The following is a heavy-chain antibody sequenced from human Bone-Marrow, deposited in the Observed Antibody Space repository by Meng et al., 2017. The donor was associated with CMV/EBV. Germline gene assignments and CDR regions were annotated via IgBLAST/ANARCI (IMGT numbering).Heavy chain of an antibody. CDR2: IGTAGDT. D-gene: IGHD6-19*01. CDR1: GFTFSSYD. CDR3: ARDIAVAGINAFDI. Sequence: LTCAASGFTFSSYDMHWVRQATGKGLEWVSAIGTAGDTYYPGSVKGRFTISRENAKNSLYLQMNSLRAGDTAVYYCARDIAVAGINAFDIWGQGTMVTVSS. J-gene: IGHJ3*02. V-gene: IGHV3-13*01.